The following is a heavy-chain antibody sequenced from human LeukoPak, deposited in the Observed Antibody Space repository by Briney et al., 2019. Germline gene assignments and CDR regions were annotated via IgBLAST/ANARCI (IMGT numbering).Heavy chain of an antibody. J-gene: IGHJ5*02. CDR2: ISNDANFI. CDR3: ARSQFDP. Sequence: PGGSLRLSCAASGFTFSSYSMNWVRQAPGKGLEWVSSISNDANFIYYADSLKGRFTISRDNAKNSLYLQMNSLRAEDTAVYYCARSQFDPWGQGTLVTVSS. V-gene: IGHV3-21*01. CDR1: GFTFSSYS.